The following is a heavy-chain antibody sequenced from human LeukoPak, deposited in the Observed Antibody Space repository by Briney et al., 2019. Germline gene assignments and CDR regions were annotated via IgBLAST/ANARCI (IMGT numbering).Heavy chain of an antibody. CDR3: ARGYCSGGSCYSGWFDP. J-gene: IGHJ5*02. V-gene: IGHV4-59*01. Sequence: SETLSLTCTVSGGSISSYYWSWIRQPPGKGLEWIGYIYYSGSANYNPSLKSRVTISVDTSKNQFSLKLSSVTAADTAVYYCARGYCSGGSCYSGWFDPWGQGTLVTVSS. CDR2: IYYSGSA. CDR1: GGSISSYY. D-gene: IGHD2-15*01.